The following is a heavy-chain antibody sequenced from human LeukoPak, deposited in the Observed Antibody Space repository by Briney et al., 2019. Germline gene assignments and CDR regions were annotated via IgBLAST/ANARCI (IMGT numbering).Heavy chain of an antibody. V-gene: IGHV3-21*01. CDR3: ARILLYCSGGSCYSNYFDY. CDR1: GFTFSSYS. J-gene: IGHJ4*02. D-gene: IGHD2-15*01. Sequence: GSLLLSCAASGFTFSSYSMNWVRQAPGKGLEWVSSISSSSSYIYYADSGKGRFTISRDNAKNSLYLQMNSLGAEDTAVYYCARILLYCSGGSCYSNYFDYWGQGTLVTVSS. CDR2: ISSSSSYI.